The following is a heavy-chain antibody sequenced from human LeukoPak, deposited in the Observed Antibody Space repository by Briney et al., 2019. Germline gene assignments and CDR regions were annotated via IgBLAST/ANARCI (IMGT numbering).Heavy chain of an antibody. J-gene: IGHJ4*02. Sequence: ASVKVSCRTSGYIFAGYNMHWVRQAPGQGLEWMGRIDPHSGDIRISQKFQGMVTVTRDTSISTVYMELNGLTSDDTAIYYCAREGSGYDYYYFDYWGQGTLVTVSS. CDR1: GYIFAGYN. D-gene: IGHD5-12*01. CDR2: IDPHSGDI. V-gene: IGHV1-2*02. CDR3: AREGSGYDYYYFDY.